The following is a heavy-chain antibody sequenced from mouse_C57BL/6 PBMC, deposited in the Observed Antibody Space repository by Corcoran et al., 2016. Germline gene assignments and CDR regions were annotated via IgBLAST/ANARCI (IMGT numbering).Heavy chain of an antibody. CDR3: ARGYAY. V-gene: IGHV3-6*01. CDR1: GYSITSGYY. Sequence: DVQLQESGPALVKPSQSLSLPCSVTGYSITSGYYWHWIRQFPGYKLEWMGYISYDGSNNYNPSLKNRISITRDTSKNQFFLKLNSVTTEDTATYDCARGYAYWGQGTLVTVS. CDR2: ISYDGSN. J-gene: IGHJ3*01.